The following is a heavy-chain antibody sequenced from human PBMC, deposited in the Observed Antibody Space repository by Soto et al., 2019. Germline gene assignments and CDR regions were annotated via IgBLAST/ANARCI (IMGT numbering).Heavy chain of an antibody. CDR2: IYHSGST. V-gene: IGHV4-4*02. D-gene: IGHD3-9*01. CDR1: GGSISSSDW. Sequence: SETLSLTCAVSGGSISSSDWWSWVRQPPGKGLEWIGEIYHSGSTNYNPSLKSRVTISVDKSKNQFSLKLSSVTAADTAVYYCARRDAGYDTSGTGGSGDYWGQGTLVTVSS. CDR3: ARRDAGYDTSGTGGSGDY. J-gene: IGHJ4*02.